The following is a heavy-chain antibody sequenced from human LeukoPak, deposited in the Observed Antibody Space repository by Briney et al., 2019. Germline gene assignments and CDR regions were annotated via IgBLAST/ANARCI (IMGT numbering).Heavy chain of an antibody. V-gene: IGHV3-21*01. CDR3: ARVRSYYYDMDV. Sequence: GGSLRLSCAASGFTVSTNYMSWVRQAPGQGLEWVSCISSSSSYIYYADSVKGRFTISRDNAKNSLYLQMNSLRADDRAVYYCARVRSYYYDMDVWGQGTTVTVSS. CDR2: ISSSSSYI. CDR1: GFTVSTNY. J-gene: IGHJ6*02.